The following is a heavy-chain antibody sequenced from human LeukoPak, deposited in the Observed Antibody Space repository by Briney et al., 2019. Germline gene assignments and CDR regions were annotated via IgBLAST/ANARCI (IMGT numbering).Heavy chain of an antibody. CDR1: GFSFSSYE. Sequence: GGSLRLSCAASGFSFSSYEMNWVRQAPGKGLEWVSYISSSGRTIYYADSVKGRFTISRDNAKNSLYLQMNSLRAEDTAVYYCVRREGFFYHFDYWGQGTLVTVSS. CDR3: VRREGFFYHFDY. CDR2: ISSSGRTI. D-gene: IGHD1-26*01. J-gene: IGHJ4*02. V-gene: IGHV3-48*03.